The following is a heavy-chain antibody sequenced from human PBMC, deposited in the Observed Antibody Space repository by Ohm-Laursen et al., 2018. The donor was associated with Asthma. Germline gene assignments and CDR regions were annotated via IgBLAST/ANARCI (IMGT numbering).Heavy chain of an antibody. CDR3: ARAGYCSGDSCATDYYYYGMDV. D-gene: IGHD2-15*01. V-gene: IGHV3-30-3*01. Sequence: SLRLSCAASGFTFSSYAMHWVRQAPGKGLEWVAVISYDGSNKYYADSVKGRFTISRDNSKNTLYLQMNSLRAEDTAVYYCARAGYCSGDSCATDYYYYGMDVWGQGTTVTVSS. CDR2: ISYDGSNK. CDR1: GFTFSSYA. J-gene: IGHJ6*02.